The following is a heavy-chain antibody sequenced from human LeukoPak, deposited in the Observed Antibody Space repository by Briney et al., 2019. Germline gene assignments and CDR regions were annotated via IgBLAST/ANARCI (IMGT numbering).Heavy chain of an antibody. CDR1: GFTFSTDG. Sequence: GGSLRLSCAASGFTFSTDGMHWVRQAPGKGLEWVASIRYDGSIEYYADSVKGRFTISRDNSKNTLYLQMNSLRVEDTAVYYCAKVTGGVATGPFDYWGQGTLVTVSS. D-gene: IGHD3-3*01. CDR2: IRYDGSIE. V-gene: IGHV3-30*02. J-gene: IGHJ4*02. CDR3: AKVTGGVATGPFDY.